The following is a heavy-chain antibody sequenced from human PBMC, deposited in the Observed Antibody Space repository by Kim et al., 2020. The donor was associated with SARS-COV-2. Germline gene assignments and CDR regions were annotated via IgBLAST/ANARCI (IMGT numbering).Heavy chain of an antibody. Sequence: DYAVSVKSRITITPDTSKNRFSLQLKYKTPEDTAVYYCAREISRGALGYWGQGTLVTVSS. D-gene: IGHD3-10*01. J-gene: IGHJ4*02. CDR3: AREISRGALGY. V-gene: IGHV6-1*01.